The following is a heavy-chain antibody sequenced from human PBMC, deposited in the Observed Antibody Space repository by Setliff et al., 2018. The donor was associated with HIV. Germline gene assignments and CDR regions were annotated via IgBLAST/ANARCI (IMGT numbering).Heavy chain of an antibody. J-gene: IGHJ6*02. CDR1: GFTFNNAW. V-gene: IGHV3-15*01. D-gene: IGHD2-21*01. CDR2: IKKSSDGGKT. CDR3: ATDNGPSYSMDI. Sequence: GSLRLSCVASGFTFNNAWMNWVRQAPGKGLEWLGRIKKSSDGGKTDDASPVKGRFTISRDDSKNTLYLQMNSPKTEDTGVYFCATDNGPSYSMDIWGQGTTVTVSS.